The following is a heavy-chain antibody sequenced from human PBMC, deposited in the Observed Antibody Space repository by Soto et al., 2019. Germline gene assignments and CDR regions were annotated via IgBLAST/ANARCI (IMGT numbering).Heavy chain of an antibody. Sequence: SEPLSLTCTVSGGSISSGDYYWSWIRQPPGKGLEWIGYIYYSGSTYYNPSLKGRFTISRDNSKNIVYLQMNSLRVDDTALYYCVKEVETLRPVAFALWGQGTQVTV. J-gene: IGHJ4*02. V-gene: IGHV4-30-4*01. CDR3: VKEVETLRPVAFAL. CDR1: GGSISSGDYY. D-gene: IGHD5-18*01. CDR2: IYYSGST.